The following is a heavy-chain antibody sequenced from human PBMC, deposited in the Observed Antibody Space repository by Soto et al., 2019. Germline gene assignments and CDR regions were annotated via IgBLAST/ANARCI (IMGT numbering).Heavy chain of an antibody. Sequence: PSETLSLTCTVSGGSITDYYWSWIRQPPGKGLEWIGYIYYSGRTNYNPSLKSRVTISIDTSKNQFSLRLSSVTAADTAMYYCAGSPGTTVGPIDDWGQGTLVTVSS. V-gene: IGHV4-59*08. CDR3: AGSPGTTVGPIDD. J-gene: IGHJ4*02. CDR1: GGSITDYY. CDR2: IYYSGRT. D-gene: IGHD4-17*01.